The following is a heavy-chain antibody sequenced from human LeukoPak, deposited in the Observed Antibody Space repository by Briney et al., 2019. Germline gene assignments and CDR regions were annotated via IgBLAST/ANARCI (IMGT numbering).Heavy chain of an antibody. D-gene: IGHD3-10*01. CDR3: AKVFEVRGARRPKDY. CDR1: GFTFSDYG. J-gene: IGHJ4*02. CDR2: ISYDGGNK. V-gene: IGHV3-30*18. Sequence: GRSLRLSCAASGFTFSDYGMHWVRQAPGKGLEWVALISYDGGNKFYADSVRDRFTISRDNSKNTLFLQMNSLRIEDTAVYYCAKVFEVRGARRPKDYWGQGALVIASS.